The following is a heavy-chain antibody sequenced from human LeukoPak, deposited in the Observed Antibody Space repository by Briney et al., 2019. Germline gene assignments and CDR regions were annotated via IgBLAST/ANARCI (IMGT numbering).Heavy chain of an antibody. CDR2: INPNSGGT. D-gene: IGHD3-3*01. J-gene: IGHJ5*02. CDR1: GYTFTGYY. CDR3: ARAIFGVVSPNWFDP. Sequence: ASVKVSCKASGYTFTGYYMHWVRQAPGQGLEWMGWINPNSGGTNYAQKFQGRVTMTRGTSISTAYMELSRLRSDDTAVYYCARAIFGVVSPNWFDPWGQGTLVTVSS. V-gene: IGHV1-2*02.